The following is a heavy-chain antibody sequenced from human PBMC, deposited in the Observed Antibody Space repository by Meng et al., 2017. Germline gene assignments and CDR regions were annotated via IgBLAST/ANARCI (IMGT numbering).Heavy chain of an antibody. Sequence: LSLTCAASGFTFSDYYMSWIRQAPGKGLEWVSYISSSGSTIYYADSVKGRFTISRGNAKNSLYLQMNSLRAEDTAVYYCARPGIAVAGTLYFQHWGQGTLVTVSS. D-gene: IGHD6-19*01. CDR3: ARPGIAVAGTLYFQH. V-gene: IGHV3-11*01. CDR2: ISSSGSTI. J-gene: IGHJ1*01. CDR1: GFTFSDYY.